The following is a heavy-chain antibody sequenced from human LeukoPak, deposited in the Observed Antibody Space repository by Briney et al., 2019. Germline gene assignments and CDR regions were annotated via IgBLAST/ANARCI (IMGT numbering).Heavy chain of an antibody. V-gene: IGHV4-39*01. J-gene: IGHJ4*02. D-gene: IGHD3-16*01. Sequence: SETLPLTCTVSGGSISSSSYYWGWIRQPPGKGLEWIGSIYYSGSTYYNPSLKSRVTISVDTSKNQFSLKLSSVTAADTAVYYCASQGGHFDYWGQGTLVTVSS. CDR1: GGSISSSSYY. CDR3: ASQGGHFDY. CDR2: IYYSGST.